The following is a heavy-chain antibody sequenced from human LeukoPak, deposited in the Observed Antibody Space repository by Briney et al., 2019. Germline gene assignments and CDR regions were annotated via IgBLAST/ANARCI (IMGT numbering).Heavy chain of an antibody. D-gene: IGHD5-12*01. CDR3: ARSPFSGDDDAFDI. J-gene: IGHJ3*02. V-gene: IGHV1-45*02. Sequence: GASVKVSCKASGYTFTYRYFHWVRQAPGQALEWMGWITPFNGNTNYAQQFQDRVTITRDRSRNTVYMELNSLRFEDTAMYYCARSPFSGDDDAFDIWGQGTMVTVSS. CDR1: GYTFTYRY. CDR2: ITPFNGNT.